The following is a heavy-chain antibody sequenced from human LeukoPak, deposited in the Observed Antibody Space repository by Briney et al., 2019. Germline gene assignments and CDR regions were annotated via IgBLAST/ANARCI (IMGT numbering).Heavy chain of an antibody. D-gene: IGHD2-8*01. CDR3: ASLLRVSDAK. CDR1: GYTFTGYY. Sequence: ASVKVSCKASGYTFTGYYIHWVRQAPGQGLERMGTINPNSGATSYAQKFKGRVTMTRDTSISTAYMELSRLTSDDTAVYFCASLLRVSDAKWGQGTLVTVSS. CDR2: INPNSGAT. J-gene: IGHJ4*02. V-gene: IGHV1-2*02.